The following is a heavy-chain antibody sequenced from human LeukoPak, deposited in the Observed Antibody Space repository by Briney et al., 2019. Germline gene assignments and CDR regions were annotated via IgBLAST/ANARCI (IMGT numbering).Heavy chain of an antibody. CDR2: ISAYNGNT. V-gene: IGHV1-18*01. D-gene: IGHD3-10*01. CDR3: ARDNYGSGSPYYYMDV. J-gene: IGHJ6*03. CDR1: GYTFTSYG. Sequence: GASVKVSCKASGYTFTSYGISWVRQAPGQGLEWMGWISAYNGNTNYAQKLQGRVTMTTDTSTSTAYMELRSLRSDDTAVYYCARDNYGSGSPYYYMDVWGKGTTVTVSS.